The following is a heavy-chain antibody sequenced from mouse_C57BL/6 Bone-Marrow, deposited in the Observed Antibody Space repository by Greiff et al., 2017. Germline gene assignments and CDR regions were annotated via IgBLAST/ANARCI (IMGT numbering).Heavy chain of an antibody. Sequence: EVQLQQSGAELVRPGASVKLSCTASGFNIKDDYMHWVKQRPEQGLEWIGWIDPENGDTEYASKLQGKAPITADTSSNTAYLQLSSLTSEDTAVYYCTLAPTFDYWCQGTTLTVSS. CDR3: TLAPTFDY. J-gene: IGHJ2*01. CDR1: GFNIKDDY. V-gene: IGHV14-4*01. CDR2: IDPENGDT.